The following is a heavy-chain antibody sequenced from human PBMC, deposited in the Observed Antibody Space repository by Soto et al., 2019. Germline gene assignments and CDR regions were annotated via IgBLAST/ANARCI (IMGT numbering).Heavy chain of an antibody. CDR3: ARDRY. Sequence: GGSLRLSCAASGFTFSSYAMHWVRQAPGKGLEWVAVISYDGSNKYYADSVKGRFTISRDNSKNTLYLQMNSLRAEDTAVYYCARDRYWGQGTLVTVS. CDR1: GFTFSSYA. CDR2: ISYDGSNK. V-gene: IGHV3-30-3*01. J-gene: IGHJ4*02.